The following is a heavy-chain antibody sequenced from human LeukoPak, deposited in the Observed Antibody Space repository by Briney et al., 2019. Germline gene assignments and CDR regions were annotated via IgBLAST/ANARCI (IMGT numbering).Heavy chain of an antibody. CDR3: ARLIDGYSSSAYYMDV. Sequence: SETLSLTCTVSGGSISSYYWSWIRQPPGKGLEWIGYIYTSGSTNYNPSLKSRVTISVATSKNQFSLKLSSVTAADTAVYYCARLIDGYSSSAYYMDVWGKGTTVTVSS. V-gene: IGHV4-4*09. J-gene: IGHJ6*03. CDR1: GGSISSYY. CDR2: IYTSGST. D-gene: IGHD6-6*01.